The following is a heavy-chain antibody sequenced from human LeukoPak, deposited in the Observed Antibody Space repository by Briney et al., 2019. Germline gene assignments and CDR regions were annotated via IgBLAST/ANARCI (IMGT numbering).Heavy chain of an antibody. D-gene: IGHD3-10*01. CDR2: IYSGEST. CDR3: ARVGDHYHWYFDL. CDR1: GFTVSTNY. V-gene: IGHV3-53*01. J-gene: IGHJ2*01. Sequence: HPGGSLRLSCAASGFTVSTNYMSWVRQAPGKGLEWISIIYSGESTYYADSVEGRFIVSRDISKNTVYLQMNSLRVDDTAVYSCARVGDHYHWYFDLWGRGTLVTVSS.